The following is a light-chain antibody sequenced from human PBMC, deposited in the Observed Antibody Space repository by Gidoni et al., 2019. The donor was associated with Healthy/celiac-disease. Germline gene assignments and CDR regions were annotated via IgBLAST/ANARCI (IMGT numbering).Light chain of an antibody. CDR1: SRDVGAYNY. V-gene: IGLV2-8*01. CDR3: SSYAGSNNLKI. J-gene: IGLJ2*01. CDR2: EVT. Sequence: QSAPTQPPSASGSPGQSVTISCTGTSRDVGAYNYVSWYQQHPGKAPQLIIYEVTKRPSGVPDRFSGSKSGNTASLTVSGLPAADEADYYCSSYAGSNNLKIFGGGTKLTVL.